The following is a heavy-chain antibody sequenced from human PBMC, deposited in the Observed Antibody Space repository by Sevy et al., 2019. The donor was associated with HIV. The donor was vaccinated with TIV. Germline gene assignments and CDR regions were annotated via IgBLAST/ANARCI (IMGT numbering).Heavy chain of an antibody. CDR3: ARDEGGYDPLDY. D-gene: IGHD3-16*01. J-gene: IGHJ4*02. V-gene: IGHV3-33*01. Sequence: GGSLRLSCAASGFTFSSYGMHWVRQAPGKGLEWVAVIWYDGSNKYYADSVKGRFTISRDNSKNTLYLQMNSLRAEDTAVYYCARDEGGYDPLDYWGQGTLVTVSS. CDR2: IWYDGSNK. CDR1: GFTFSSYG.